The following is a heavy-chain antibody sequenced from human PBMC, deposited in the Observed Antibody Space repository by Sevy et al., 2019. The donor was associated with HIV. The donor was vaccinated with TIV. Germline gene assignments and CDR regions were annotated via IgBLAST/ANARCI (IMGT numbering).Heavy chain of an antibody. CDR1: GGSLNTYG. CDR3: GRDNCGSIDY. V-gene: IGHV4-59*01. Sequence: SETLSLTCTVSGGSLNTYGWSWIRQPPGKGLEWIGYAYYNGGTNYNHSLKSRLTILVGTSERQFSLQLSAVTPADTAVYDCGRDNCGSIDYWGQGVLVTVSS. D-gene: IGHD2-21*01. J-gene: IGHJ4*02. CDR2: AYYNGGT.